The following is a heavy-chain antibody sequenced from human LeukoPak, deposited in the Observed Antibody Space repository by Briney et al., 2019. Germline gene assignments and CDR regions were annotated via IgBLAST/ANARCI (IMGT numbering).Heavy chain of an antibody. CDR3: ARHSSFRGYMDV. Sequence: KPSETLSLTCTVSGGSISSSSYYWGWIRQPPGKGLEWIGSMYYSGSTYYNPSLKSRVTISVDTSKNQFSLKLSSVTAADTAVFYCARHSSFRGYMDVWGKGTTVTISS. CDR2: MYYSGST. D-gene: IGHD1-7*01. V-gene: IGHV4-39*01. J-gene: IGHJ6*03. CDR1: GGSISSSSYY.